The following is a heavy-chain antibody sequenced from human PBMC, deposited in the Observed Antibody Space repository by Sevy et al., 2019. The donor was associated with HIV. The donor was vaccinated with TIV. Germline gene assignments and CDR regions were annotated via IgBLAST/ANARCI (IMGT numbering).Heavy chain of an antibody. J-gene: IGHJ1*01. CDR3: ARDRGVTMVPQC. V-gene: IGHV1-46*03. D-gene: IGHD3-10*01. CDR2: INPNGGST. Sequence: ASVKVSCKASGYIFTSYYMHWVRQAPGQGLEWMGIINPNGGSTSYAQKFQGRVTMTRDTSTSTVYMELSSLRSEDTAVYYCARDRGVTMVPQCWGQGTLVTVSS. CDR1: GYIFTSYY.